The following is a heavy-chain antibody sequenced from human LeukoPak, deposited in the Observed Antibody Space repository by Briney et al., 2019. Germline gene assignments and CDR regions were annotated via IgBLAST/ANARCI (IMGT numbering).Heavy chain of an antibody. CDR2: ISAYNGNT. Sequence: ASVTVSCTASGYTFTSYGISWVRQAPGQGLEWMGWISAYNGNTNYAQKLQGRVTMTTDTSTSTAYMELRSLRSDDTAVYYCAREQLLWFGELPNYYGMDVWGQGTMVTVSS. CDR3: AREQLLWFGELPNYYGMDV. CDR1: GYTFTSYG. D-gene: IGHD3-10*01. V-gene: IGHV1-18*01. J-gene: IGHJ6*02.